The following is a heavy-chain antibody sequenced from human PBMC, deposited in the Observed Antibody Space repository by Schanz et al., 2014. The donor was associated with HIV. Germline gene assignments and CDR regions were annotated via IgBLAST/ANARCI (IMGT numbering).Heavy chain of an antibody. D-gene: IGHD4-17*01. Sequence: QVQLQQWGTGLLKPSETLSLICAVYNGSFGAYHWSWIRQPPGKGLEWIGDISTTGTTNYNPSLRSRVTISKNPSKNQFSLKLNSVPAANTALYYCASALIIATGELFESWGQGTLVTVSS. J-gene: IGHJ4*02. CDR2: ISTTGTT. CDR1: NGSFGAYH. CDR3: ASALIIATGELFES. V-gene: IGHV4-34*01.